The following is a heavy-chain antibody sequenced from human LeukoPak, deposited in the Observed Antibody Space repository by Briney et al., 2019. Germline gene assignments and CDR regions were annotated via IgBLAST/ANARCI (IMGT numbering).Heavy chain of an antibody. D-gene: IGHD3-10*01. CDR2: INHSGST. CDR3: ARGGPSGSYAHDY. Sequence: SETLSLTCAVYGGSFSGYYWSWIRQPPGKGLEWIWEINHSGSTNYNSSLKSRVTISVDTSKNQFSLKLTSVTAADTAVYYCARGGPSGSYAHDYWGQGTLVTVSS. J-gene: IGHJ4*02. V-gene: IGHV4-34*01. CDR1: GGSFSGYY.